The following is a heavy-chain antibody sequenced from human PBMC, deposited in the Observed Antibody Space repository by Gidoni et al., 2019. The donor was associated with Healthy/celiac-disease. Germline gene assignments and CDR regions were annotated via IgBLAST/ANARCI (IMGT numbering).Heavy chain of an antibody. CDR3: ARGRRLWFGESRSLFDY. D-gene: IGHD3-10*01. J-gene: IGHJ4*02. V-gene: IGHV4-34*01. Sequence: QVQLQQWGAGLLKPSETLSLTCAVYGGSFSGYYWSWIRQPPGKGLEWIGEINHSGSTNYNPSLKRRVTISVDTSKNQFSLKLSSVTAADTAVYYCARGRRLWFGESRSLFDYWGQGTLVTVSS. CDR1: GGSFSGYY. CDR2: INHSGST.